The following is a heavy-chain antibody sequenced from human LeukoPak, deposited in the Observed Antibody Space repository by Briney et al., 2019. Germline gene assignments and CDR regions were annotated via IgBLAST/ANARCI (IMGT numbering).Heavy chain of an antibody. V-gene: IGHV4-59*01. J-gene: IGHJ5*02. D-gene: IGHD2-2*01. CDR2: IYYSGST. CDR3: ASTIVGYCSSTSCYHQYNWFDP. Sequence: SETLSLTCTVSGGSISSYYWSWIRQPPGKGLEWIGYIYYSGSTNYNPSLKSRVTISVDTSKNQFPLKLSSVTAADTAVYYCASTIVGYCSSTSCYHQYNWFDPWGQGTLVTVSS. CDR1: GGSISSYY.